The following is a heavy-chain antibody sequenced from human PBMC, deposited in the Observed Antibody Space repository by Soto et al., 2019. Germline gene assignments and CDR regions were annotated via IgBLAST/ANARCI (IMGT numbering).Heavy chain of an antibody. V-gene: IGHV3-23*01. CDR2: ISGSGGST. CDR3: AKPITMVRGAPGENWFDP. CDR1: GFTFSSYA. Sequence: HPGGSLRLSCAASGFTFSSYAMSWVRQAPGKGLEWVSAISGSGGSTYYADSVKGRFTISRDNSKNTLYLQMNSLRAEDTAVYYFAKPITMVRGAPGENWFDPWGQGTLVTVSS. J-gene: IGHJ5*02. D-gene: IGHD3-10*01.